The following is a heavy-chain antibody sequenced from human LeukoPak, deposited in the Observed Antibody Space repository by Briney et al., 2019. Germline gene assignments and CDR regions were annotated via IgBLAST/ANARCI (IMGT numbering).Heavy chain of an antibody. V-gene: IGHV4-59*01. J-gene: IGHJ4*02. D-gene: IGHD6-19*01. CDR1: GGSISSYY. CDR2: ICYSGST. Sequence: SETLSLTCTVSGGSISSYYWSWIRQPPGKGLEWIGYICYSGSTNYNPSLKSRVTISVDTSKNQFSLKLSSVTAADTAVYYCARQSLGYFDYWGQGTLVTVSS. CDR3: ARQSLGYFDY.